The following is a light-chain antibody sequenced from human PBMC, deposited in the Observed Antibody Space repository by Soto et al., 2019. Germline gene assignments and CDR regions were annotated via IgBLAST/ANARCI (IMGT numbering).Light chain of an antibody. CDR2: SNN. V-gene: IGLV1-44*01. CDR3: SAWDGGLIGNVV. CDR1: SSNIGSNT. J-gene: IGLJ2*01. Sequence: QLVLTQPPSASGAPGQRVTLSCSGSSSNIGSNTVHWYQQRPGTAPKLLIDSNNQRPSGVPDRFSGSKSGTSASLAISGLQSEDEADYYCSAWDGGLIGNVVFGGGTKLTVL.